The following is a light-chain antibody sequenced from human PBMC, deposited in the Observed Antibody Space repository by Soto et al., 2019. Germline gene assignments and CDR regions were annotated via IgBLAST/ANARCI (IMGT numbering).Light chain of an antibody. Sequence: EIAMTQSPVTLSVSPRETATLSARASESVSCYVACYQQKPGQTPKLLIYVASTRATGIPARFSGSGSGTEFTLTISSLQSEDFAVYYCQQYEVWSLTFGGGTKVEFK. J-gene: IGKJ4*01. CDR1: ESVSCY. CDR2: VAS. CDR3: QQYEVWSLT. V-gene: IGKV3-15*01.